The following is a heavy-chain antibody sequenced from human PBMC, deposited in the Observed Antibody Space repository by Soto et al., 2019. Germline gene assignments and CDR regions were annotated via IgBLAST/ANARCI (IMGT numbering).Heavy chain of an antibody. D-gene: IGHD3-10*01. J-gene: IGHJ6*02. CDR1: GASISSYY. Sequence: XXTLSLTFTVSGASISSYYWPWILQPPGKGLEWIGYMYDGGSTNYNPSLKSRVTISVDTSKNQFSLKLSSVTAADKAVYYCARGSYGSGTPYYYGMDVWGQGTTVTVSS. CDR3: ARGSYGSGTPYYYGMDV. V-gene: IGHV4-59*01. CDR2: MYDGGST.